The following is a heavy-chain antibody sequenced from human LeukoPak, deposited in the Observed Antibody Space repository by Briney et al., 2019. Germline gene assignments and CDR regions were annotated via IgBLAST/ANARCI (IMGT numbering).Heavy chain of an antibody. D-gene: IGHD3-3*01. CDR2: INHSGST. CDR3: AIRRYGTIFGVVTAFDCDQ. J-gene: IGHJ4*02. CDR1: GGSFSGYY. Sequence: SETLSLTCAVYGGSFSGYYWSWIRQPPGKGQGWMGEINHSGSTNYNPSLKSRVTISVDTAKNQFSLKLSSVTAADTAGYYCAIRRYGTIFGVVTAFDCDQWGEGPLVTVSS. V-gene: IGHV4-34*01.